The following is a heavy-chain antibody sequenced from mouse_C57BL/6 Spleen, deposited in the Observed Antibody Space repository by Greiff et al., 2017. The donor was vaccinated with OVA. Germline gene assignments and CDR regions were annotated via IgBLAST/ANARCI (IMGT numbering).Heavy chain of an antibody. CDR1: GFTFSDYG. Sequence: EVKLMESGGGLVKPGGSLKLSCAASGFTFSDYGMHWVRQAPEKGLEWVAYISSGSSTIYYADTVKGRFTISRDNAKNTLFLQMTSLRSEDTAMYYCASGGGSYWYFDVWGTGTTVTVSS. J-gene: IGHJ1*03. CDR3: ASGGGSYWYFDV. V-gene: IGHV5-17*01. CDR2: ISSGSSTI.